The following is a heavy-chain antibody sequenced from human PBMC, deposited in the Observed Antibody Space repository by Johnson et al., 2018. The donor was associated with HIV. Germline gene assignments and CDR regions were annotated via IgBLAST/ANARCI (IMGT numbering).Heavy chain of an antibody. D-gene: IGHD3-16*01. Sequence: QVQLVESGGGVVQPGTSLRLSCAASGFTFSKFGMHWVRQAPGKGLEWVASVSFDGSNKYYADSVKGRFTISRDNSKNTLYLQMISLRTEDTAVYYCAREGESLLDAFDIWGQGTMVTVSA. CDR2: VSFDGSNK. V-gene: IGHV3-30*19. CDR3: AREGESLLDAFDI. J-gene: IGHJ3*02. CDR1: GFTFSKFG.